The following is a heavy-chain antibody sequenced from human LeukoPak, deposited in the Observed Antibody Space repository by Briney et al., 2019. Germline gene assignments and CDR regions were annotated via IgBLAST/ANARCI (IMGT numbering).Heavy chain of an antibody. Sequence: GGSLRLSCAASGFTFRNYLMNWVRQAPGKGLEWVSSISSTGSYIYYADSVKGRFTISRDNPGNVMYLQMDSLRAEDTAVYYCTRVAQSGPTGWFDPWGQGTLVTVSS. V-gene: IGHV3-21*01. CDR3: TRVAQSGPTGWFDP. J-gene: IGHJ5*02. CDR2: ISSTGSYI. D-gene: IGHD1-1*01. CDR1: GFTFRNYL.